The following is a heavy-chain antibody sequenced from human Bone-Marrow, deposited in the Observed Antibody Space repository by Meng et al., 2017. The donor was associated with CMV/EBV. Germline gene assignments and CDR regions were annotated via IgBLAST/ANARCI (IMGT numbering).Heavy chain of an antibody. CDR2: ISWNSGSI. Sequence: SLKISCAASGFTFSSYWIYWVRQAPGKGLEWVSGISWNSGSIGYADSVKGRFTISRDNAKNSLYLQMNSLRAEDTALYHCARGATGGYYFDYWGQGTLVTVSS. CDR3: ARGATGGYYFDY. D-gene: IGHD2-15*01. CDR1: GFTFSSYW. V-gene: IGHV3-9*01. J-gene: IGHJ4*02.